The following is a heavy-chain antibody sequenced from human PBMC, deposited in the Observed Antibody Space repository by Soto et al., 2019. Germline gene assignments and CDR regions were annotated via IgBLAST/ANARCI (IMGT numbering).Heavy chain of an antibody. J-gene: IGHJ6*03. CDR1: GGSISSGGYY. V-gene: IGHV4-31*03. CDR2: IYYSGST. Sequence: SETLYLTCTVSGGSISSGGYYWSWIRQHPGMGLEWIGYIYYSGSTYYNPSLKSRVTISVDTSKNQFSLKLSSVTAADTAVYYCARARPPYCYGSEPVPIPHYYYYYMDVWGKGTTVTV. CDR3: ARARPPYCYGSEPVPIPHYYYYYMDV. D-gene: IGHD3-10*01.